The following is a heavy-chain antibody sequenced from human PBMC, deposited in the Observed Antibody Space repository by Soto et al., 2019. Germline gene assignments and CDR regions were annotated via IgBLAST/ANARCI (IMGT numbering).Heavy chain of an antibody. CDR3: ARPDIAVAGAPDY. CDR1: EKTFPGYW. CDR2: IDPSDSYT. V-gene: IGHV5-10-1*01. J-gene: IGHJ4*02. D-gene: IGHD6-19*01. Sequence: GESLKISCRVLEKTFPGYWIGWGGKLPGKGLEWMGRIDPSDSYTNYSPSFQGHVTISADKSISTAYLQWSSLKASDTAMYYCARPDIAVAGAPDYWGQGTLVTLSS.